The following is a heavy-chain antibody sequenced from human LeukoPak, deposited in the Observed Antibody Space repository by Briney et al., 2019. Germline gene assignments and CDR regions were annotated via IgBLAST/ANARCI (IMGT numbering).Heavy chain of an antibody. CDR3: AKTSIAAAGKSVFDY. D-gene: IGHD6-13*01. J-gene: IGHJ4*02. CDR1: GFTFSSYA. Sequence: GGSLRLSCAASGFTFSSYAMSWVRQAPGKGLEWVAAISGSGGSTYYADSVKGRFTISRDNSKNTLYLQMNSLRAEDTAVYYCAKTSIAAAGKSVFDYWGQGTLVTVSS. V-gene: IGHV3-23*01. CDR2: ISGSGGST.